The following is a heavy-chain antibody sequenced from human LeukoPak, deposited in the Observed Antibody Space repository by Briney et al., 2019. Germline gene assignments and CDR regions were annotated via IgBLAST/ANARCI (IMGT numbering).Heavy chain of an antibody. V-gene: IGHV3-15*01. CDR1: GFTLTNAW. J-gene: IGHJ4*01. Sequence: GGSLRLSCAASGFTLTNAWMTWVRQAPGKGLEWVGRIKSKIDGGTTDYAAPVKGRFTISGDDSKNTLYLQTNSLKTEDTAVYYCTTVYYYXRGPSXYGDYXXXXTLVTVSS. CDR2: IKSKIDGGTT. D-gene: IGHD3-22*01. CDR3: TTVYYYXRGPSXYGDY.